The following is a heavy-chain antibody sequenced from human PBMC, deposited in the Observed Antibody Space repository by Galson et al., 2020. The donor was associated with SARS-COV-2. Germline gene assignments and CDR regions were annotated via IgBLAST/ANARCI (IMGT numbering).Heavy chain of an antibody. CDR1: GFTFSSFS. Sequence: GESLKISCAASGFTFSSFSMSWVRQAPGKGLEWVSGISGSGGNTFYADSVKGRFAISRDNSKKMLYLHMNSLRAEDTAIYYCAKEVTIFGVDWYIDLWGRGTLVTVSS. CDR3: AKEVTIFGVDWYIDL. D-gene: IGHD3-3*01. CDR2: ISGSGGNT. V-gene: IGHV3-23*01. J-gene: IGHJ2*01.